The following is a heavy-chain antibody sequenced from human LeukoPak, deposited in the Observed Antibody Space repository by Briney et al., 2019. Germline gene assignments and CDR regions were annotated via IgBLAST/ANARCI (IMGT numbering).Heavy chain of an antibody. CDR2: ISSSSTYI. J-gene: IGHJ4*02. CDR3: TREKQVGASSDY. D-gene: IGHD1-26*01. CDR1: AFTFSSYS. Sequence: GGSLRLSCAASAFTFSSYSMNWVRQAPGKGLEWVSSISSSSTYIYYADSVKGRFTISRDNAKNSLYLQMNSLRAEDTAVYYCTREKQVGASSDYWGQGTLVTVSS. V-gene: IGHV3-21*01.